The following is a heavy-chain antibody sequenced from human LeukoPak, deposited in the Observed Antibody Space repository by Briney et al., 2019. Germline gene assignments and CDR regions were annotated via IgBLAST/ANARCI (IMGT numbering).Heavy chain of an antibody. J-gene: IGHJ5*02. CDR1: GCSISSYY. CDR2: IYYSGST. D-gene: IGHD6-13*01. CDR3: ARVGNPKRHSSSWYLVRNWFDP. Sequence: SETLSLTCTASGCSISSYYWSWIRQPPGKGLEWIWYIYYSGSTNYNPSLKSRVTISVDTSKNQFSLKLSSVTAADTAVYYCARVGNPKRHSSSWYLVRNWFDPWGQGTLVTVSS. V-gene: IGHV4-59*01.